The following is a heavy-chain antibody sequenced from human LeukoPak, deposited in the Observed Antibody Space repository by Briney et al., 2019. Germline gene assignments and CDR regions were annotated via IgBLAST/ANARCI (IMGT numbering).Heavy chain of an antibody. CDR2: ISANGANT. J-gene: IGHJ4*02. D-gene: IGHD5-18*01. V-gene: IGHV3-23*01. CDR3: AKDQGFSYYYLDY. Sequence: GSLSLSCVASGFPYNSHAMSWVRQAPGKGLEWVSGISANGANTYYTDSVRGRFTISRDNSKNTVYLQMSSLSAEDTAIYYCAKDQGFSYYYLDYWGQGILVTVSS. CDR1: GFPYNSHA.